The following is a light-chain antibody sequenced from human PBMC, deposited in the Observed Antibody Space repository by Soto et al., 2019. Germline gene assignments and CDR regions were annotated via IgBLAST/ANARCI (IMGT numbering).Light chain of an antibody. Sequence: IQMTQSPSTLSASVVDIVRINCLASHTISVWLAWYQQQPGKAPKLLICDASSLESGVPSRFSGSGSETEFTLTISSLQPDDFATYYCQQYNSFSLTCGQGTKGDNK. CDR3: QQYNSFSLT. J-gene: IGKJ1*01. CDR1: HTISVW. V-gene: IGKV1-5*01. CDR2: DAS.